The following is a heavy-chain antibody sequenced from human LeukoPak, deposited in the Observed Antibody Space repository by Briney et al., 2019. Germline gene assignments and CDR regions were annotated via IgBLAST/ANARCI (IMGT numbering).Heavy chain of an antibody. J-gene: IGHJ3*02. CDR3: ARGGVRVHAFDI. CDR1: GGSFSGYY. V-gene: IGHV4-59*01. Sequence: PSETLSLTCAVYGGSFSGYYWSWIRQPPGKGLEWIGYIYYSGSTNYNPSLKSRVTISVDTSKNQFSLKLSSVTAADTAVYYCARGGVRVHAFDIWGQGTMVTVSS. CDR2: IYYSGST. D-gene: IGHD3-10*01.